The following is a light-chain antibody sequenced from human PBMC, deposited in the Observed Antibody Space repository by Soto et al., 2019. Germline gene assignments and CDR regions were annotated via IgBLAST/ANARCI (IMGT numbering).Light chain of an antibody. Sequence: QSALTQPASVSGSPGQSITISCIGGNTDVGSYNLVSWYQHHPGKAPKLMIYEGSKRPSGVSNRFSGSKSGNTASLTIPGLQAEDESDYYCCSYAGGSTWEFGGGTKLTVL. CDR1: NTDVGSYNL. CDR2: EGS. V-gene: IGLV2-23*01. CDR3: CSYAGGSTWE. J-gene: IGLJ3*02.